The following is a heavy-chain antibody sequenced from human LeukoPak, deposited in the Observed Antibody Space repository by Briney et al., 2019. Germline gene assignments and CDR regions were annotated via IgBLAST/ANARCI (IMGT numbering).Heavy chain of an antibody. CDR2: IYYSGST. CDR1: GGSISSYY. V-gene: IGHV4-59*08. J-gene: IGHJ3*02. D-gene: IGHD1-26*01. CDR3: VEGGMRGARSFDI. Sequence: KASETLSLTCTVSGGSISSYYWNWIRQPPGKGLEWIGYIYYSGSTNYNPSLKSRVTISVDTSKNQFSLKLSSVTAADTAVYYCVEGGMRGARSFDIWGQGTMVTVSS.